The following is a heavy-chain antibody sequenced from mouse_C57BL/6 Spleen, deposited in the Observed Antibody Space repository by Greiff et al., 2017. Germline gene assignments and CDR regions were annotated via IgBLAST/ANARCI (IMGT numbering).Heavy chain of an antibody. CDR1: GYAFSSSW. Sequence: VQLQQSGPELVKPGASVKISCKASGYAFSSSWMNWVKQRPGKGLEWIGRIYPGDGDTNYNGKLKGKATLTADKSSSTAYMQLSSLTSVDSAVYFCASDGYYVGSNYFDYWGQGTTLTVSS. D-gene: IGHD2-3*01. CDR3: ASDGYYVGSNYFDY. V-gene: IGHV1-82*01. CDR2: IYPGDGDT. J-gene: IGHJ2*01.